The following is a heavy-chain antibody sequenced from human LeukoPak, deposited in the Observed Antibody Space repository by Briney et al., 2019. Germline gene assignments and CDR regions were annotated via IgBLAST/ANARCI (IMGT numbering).Heavy chain of an antibody. CDR1: GFTFSSFP. J-gene: IGHJ4*02. V-gene: IGHV3-23*01. CDR2: TTASGVST. Sequence: GGSLRLSCAASGFTFSSFPMSWVRQAPGRGLEWVPATTASGVSTYYADSVKGRFTISRDNSKNTLYLQMNSLRAEDTAVYYCAKRGSREFDYWGQGTLVTVSS. D-gene: IGHD6-13*01. CDR3: AKRGSREFDY.